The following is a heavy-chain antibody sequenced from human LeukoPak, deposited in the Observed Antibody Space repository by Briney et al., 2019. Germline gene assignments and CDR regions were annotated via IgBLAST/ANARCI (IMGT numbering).Heavy chain of an antibody. CDR2: IYYSGCT. Sequence: SETLSLTCTISDDSIYDYYWSWLRQPPGQGLEWIGYIYYSGCTNHNPSLESRVTISVDTSKNQFSLNLSAVTAADTAVYYCASVLFSGGRIQDHGDPTFDYWGQGILVTVSS. CDR3: ASVLFSGGRIQDHGDPTFDY. J-gene: IGHJ4*02. D-gene: IGHD3-10*01. CDR1: DDSIYDYY. V-gene: IGHV4-59*01.